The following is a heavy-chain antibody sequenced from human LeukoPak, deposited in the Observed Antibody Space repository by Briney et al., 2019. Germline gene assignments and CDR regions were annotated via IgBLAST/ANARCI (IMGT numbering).Heavy chain of an antibody. CDR2: INQHGGDI. D-gene: IGHD4-11*01. J-gene: IGHJ3*02. V-gene: IGHV3-7*01. CDR3: VRGNDYSVFDI. CDR1: GFTFSTST. Sequence: GGSLRLSCEASGFTFSTSTMHWVRQAPGKGLEWVANINQHGGDIHYVDSVKGRFTISRDNAKNSVYLQMNSLRAEDTAVYYCVRGNDYSVFDIWGQGTMLTVSS.